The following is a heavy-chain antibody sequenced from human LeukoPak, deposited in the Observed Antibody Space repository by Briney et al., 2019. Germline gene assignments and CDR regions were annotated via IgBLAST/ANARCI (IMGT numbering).Heavy chain of an antibody. Sequence: SETLSLNCSVSGGSINSYWWSWIRQPPGKGLEFIGRIYTTGRTNYNPSLKSRVSMSVDTSKNKFSLELRSVTAADTAVYFCARAGYTISSYRFDYWGQGALVTVSS. CDR3: ARAGYTISSYRFDY. J-gene: IGHJ4*02. V-gene: IGHV4-4*07. CDR1: GGSINSYW. D-gene: IGHD3-16*02. CDR2: IYTTGRT.